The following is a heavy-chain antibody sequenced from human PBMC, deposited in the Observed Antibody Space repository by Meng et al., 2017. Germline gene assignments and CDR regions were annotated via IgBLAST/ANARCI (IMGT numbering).Heavy chain of an antibody. CDR1: GGSISSYY. V-gene: IGHV4-59*01. Sequence: SETLSLTCTVSGGSISSYYWSWIRQPPGKGLEWIGYINYSGSTNYNPSLKSRVTISVDTSKNQFSLKLSSVTAADTAVYYCARALGYSSGWYGLDYWGQGTLVTVSS. D-gene: IGHD6-19*01. J-gene: IGHJ4*02. CDR2: INYSGST. CDR3: ARALGYSSGWYGLDY.